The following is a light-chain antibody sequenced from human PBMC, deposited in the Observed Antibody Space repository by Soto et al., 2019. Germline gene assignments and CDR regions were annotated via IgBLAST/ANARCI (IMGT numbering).Light chain of an antibody. Sequence: DIQMTQSPSSLSASVGDRVTITCRASQTISTYLNWYQQNPGKAPKLLIYAASNLQNGVPSMFRGSGSGTDFTLTISSLQPEYFATNDCEKSSSIPYTFGQGTKLEIK. V-gene: IGKV1-39*01. CDR3: EKSSSIPYT. CDR1: QTISTY. J-gene: IGKJ2*01. CDR2: AAS.